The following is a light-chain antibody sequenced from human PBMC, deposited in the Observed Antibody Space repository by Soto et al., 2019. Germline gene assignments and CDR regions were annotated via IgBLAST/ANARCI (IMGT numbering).Light chain of an antibody. CDR1: QGISSY. Sequence: IQMTQSPSTLSASIADRVTITCRASQGISSYLAWYQQKPGKAPKLLIYAASTLQSGVPSRFSGSGSGTDFTLTISCLQSEDFATYYCQQYYSYPRTFGQGTKVDIK. V-gene: IGKV1-8*01. CDR2: AAS. J-gene: IGKJ1*01. CDR3: QQYYSYPRT.